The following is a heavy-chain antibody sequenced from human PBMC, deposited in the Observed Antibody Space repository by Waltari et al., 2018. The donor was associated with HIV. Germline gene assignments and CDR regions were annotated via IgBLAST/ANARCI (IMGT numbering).Heavy chain of an antibody. CDR2: ITGNSGNK. CDR1: GFTFDDYA. V-gene: IGHV3-9*01. J-gene: IGHJ4*02. CDR3: AKADYGGNHFDY. D-gene: IGHD4-17*01. Sequence: EVQLVESGGGLVQPGRSLRLSCAASGFTFDDYAMHWVRQAPGKGPEWVSGITGNSGNKGYADSVQGRITISRDNAKNSLYLQMNSLRPEDTALYFCAKADYGGNHFDYWGQGTLVTVSS.